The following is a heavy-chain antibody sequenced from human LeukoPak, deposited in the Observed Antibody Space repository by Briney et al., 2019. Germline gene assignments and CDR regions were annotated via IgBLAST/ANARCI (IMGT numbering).Heavy chain of an antibody. Sequence: GGSLRLSCAASGFTFSSYAMHWVRQAPGKGLEWVAVISYDGSNKYYADSVKGRFTISRDNSKNTLYLQMNSLRAEDTAVYYCARDVVPAAGYYYYGMDVWGQGTTVTVSS. J-gene: IGHJ6*02. CDR1: GFTFSSYA. V-gene: IGHV3-30-3*01. CDR2: ISYDGSNK. CDR3: ARDVVPAAGYYYYGMDV. D-gene: IGHD2-2*01.